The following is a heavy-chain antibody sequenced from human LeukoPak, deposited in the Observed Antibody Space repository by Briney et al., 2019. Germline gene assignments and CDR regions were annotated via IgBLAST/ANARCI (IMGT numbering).Heavy chain of an antibody. Sequence: SETLSLTCTVAGGSISSGGYYWSWIRQHPGKGLEWIGYIYYSGSTYYTPSLKSRVTISVDTSKNQFSLKLSSVTAADTAVYYCARANSRLYGELDYWGQGTLVTVSS. J-gene: IGHJ4*02. CDR2: IYYSGST. CDR3: ARANSRLYGELDY. D-gene: IGHD4-17*01. CDR1: GGSISSGGYY. V-gene: IGHV4-31*03.